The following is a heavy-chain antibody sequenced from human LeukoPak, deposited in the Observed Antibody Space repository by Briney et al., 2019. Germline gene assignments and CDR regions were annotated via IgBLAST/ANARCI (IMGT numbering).Heavy chain of an antibody. D-gene: IGHD2-21*02. CDR2: INAGNGNT. CDR3: ARGLDCGGDCYSTMAEYFQH. J-gene: IGHJ1*01. CDR1: GYTFTSYA. V-gene: IGHV1-3*01. Sequence: ASVKVSCKASGYTFTSYAMHWVRQAPGQRLEWMGWINAGNGNTKYSQKFQGRVTITRDTSASTAYMELSSLRSEDTAVYYCARGLDCGGDCYSTMAEYFQHWGQGTLVTVSS.